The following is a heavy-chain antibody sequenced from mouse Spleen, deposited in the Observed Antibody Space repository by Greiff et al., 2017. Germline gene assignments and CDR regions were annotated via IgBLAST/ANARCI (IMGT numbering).Heavy chain of an antibody. V-gene: IGHV2-6-7*01. D-gene: IGHD2-4*01. CDR3: ARDHFSPMITHYYAMDY. CDR1: GFSLTGYG. CDR2: IWGDGST. J-gene: IGHJ4*01. Sequence: VQLQESGPGLVAPSQSLSITCTVSGFSLTGYGVNWVRQPPGKGLEWLGMIWGDGSTDYNSALKSRLSISKDNSKSQVFLKMNSLQTDDTARYYCARDHFSPMITHYYAMDYWGQGTSVTVSS.